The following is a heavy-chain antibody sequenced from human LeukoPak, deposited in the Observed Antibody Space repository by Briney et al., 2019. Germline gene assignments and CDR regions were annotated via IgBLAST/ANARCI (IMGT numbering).Heavy chain of an antibody. J-gene: IGHJ4*02. CDR3: AKVVTVAGTSDY. CDR2: ISGSGIST. Sequence: GGSLRLSCAASGFTFSNYVMSWVRQAPGKGLEWVSTISGSGISTYYADSVKGRFTISKDNSKNTLYLQMNSLRADDTAVYYCAKVVTVAGTSDYWGQGTLVTVSS. V-gene: IGHV3-23*01. CDR1: GFTFSNYV. D-gene: IGHD6-19*01.